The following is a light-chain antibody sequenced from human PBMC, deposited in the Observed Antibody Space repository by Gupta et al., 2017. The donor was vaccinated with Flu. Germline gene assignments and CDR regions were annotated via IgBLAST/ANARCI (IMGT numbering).Light chain of an antibody. CDR2: DVN. Sequence: QSALTQPRSVSGSPGQPVTISCTGTSSDVGGYKYVSWYQQHPGKAPKLMLYDVNKRPSGVPDRFSGSKYGNTASLTISGLQADDEADYYCCSYAGSNTGVFGGGTKLTVL. V-gene: IGLV2-11*01. CDR1: SSDVGGYKY. CDR3: CSYAGSNTGV. J-gene: IGLJ2*01.